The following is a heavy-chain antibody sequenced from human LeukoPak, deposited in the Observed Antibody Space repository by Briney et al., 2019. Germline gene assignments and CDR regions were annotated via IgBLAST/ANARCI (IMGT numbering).Heavy chain of an antibody. CDR2: IYDSGST. D-gene: IGHD3-22*01. V-gene: IGHV4-59*11. CDR1: GGSISSHY. CDR3: AREMYYYDSSGSIDY. Sequence: SETLSLTCTVSGGSISSHYWSWIRQSPGKGLEWIGYIYDSGSTNYNPSLKSRVTISVDTSKNQFSLKLSSVTAADTAVYYCAREMYYYDSSGSIDYWGQGTLVTVSS. J-gene: IGHJ4*02.